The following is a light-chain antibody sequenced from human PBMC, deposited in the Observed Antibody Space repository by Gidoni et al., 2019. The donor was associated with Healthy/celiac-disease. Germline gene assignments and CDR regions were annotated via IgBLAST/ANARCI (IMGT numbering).Light chain of an antibody. CDR3: QQYDNLPSFT. V-gene: IGKV1-33*01. Sequence: IQMTQSPSSLSASVGDRVTITCQASQDISNYLNWYQPKPGKAPKLLIYDASNVETGVPSRFSGSGSGTDFTLTISSLQPEDIATYYCQQYDNLPSFTFXPXTKVDIK. J-gene: IGKJ3*01. CDR2: DAS. CDR1: QDISNY.